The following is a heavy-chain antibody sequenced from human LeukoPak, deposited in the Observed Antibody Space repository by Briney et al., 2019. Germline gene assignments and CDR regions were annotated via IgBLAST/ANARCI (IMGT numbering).Heavy chain of an antibody. CDR3: ARRDPLSYQLGTLNFDH. D-gene: IGHD1-26*01. J-gene: IGHJ4*01. V-gene: IGHV3-21*01. CDR2: ISGLNNDM. CDR1: GFPFNLYG. Sequence: GGSLRLSCAASGFPFNLYGMTWVRQAPGKGLEWVSLISGLNNDMYYADSVKGRFTISRDNAKNSLYLEMNSLTAEDTAVYYCARRDPLSYQLGTLNFDHWGQEPWSPSPQ.